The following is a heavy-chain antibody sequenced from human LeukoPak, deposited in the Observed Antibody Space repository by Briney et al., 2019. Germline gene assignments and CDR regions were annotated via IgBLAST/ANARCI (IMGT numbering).Heavy chain of an antibody. V-gene: IGHV3-23*01. Sequence: GGSLRLSCAASGFTFSSYAMSWVRQAPGKGLEWVSTISNSGGSTYYADSVEGRFTISRDNSKNTLYLQMNSLRAEDTAVYYCAKGTSEWRVLDYWGQGTLVTVSS. J-gene: IGHJ4*02. CDR3: AKGTSEWRVLDY. D-gene: IGHD6-19*01. CDR1: GFTFSSYA. CDR2: ISNSGGST.